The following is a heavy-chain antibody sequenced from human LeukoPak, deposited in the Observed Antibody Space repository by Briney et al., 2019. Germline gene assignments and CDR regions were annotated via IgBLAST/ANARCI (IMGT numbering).Heavy chain of an antibody. V-gene: IGHV4-4*07. J-gene: IGHJ5*02. D-gene: IGHD3-10*01. CDR1: GGSISSYY. CDR2: IYTSGST. Sequence: SETLSLTCTVSGGSISSYYWSWIRQPAGKGLEWNGRIYTSGSTNYNPSLKSRVTMSVDTSKNQFSLKLSSVTAADTAVYYCARPRRYYYGSGSANWFDPWGQGTLVTVSS. CDR3: ARPRRYYYGSGSANWFDP.